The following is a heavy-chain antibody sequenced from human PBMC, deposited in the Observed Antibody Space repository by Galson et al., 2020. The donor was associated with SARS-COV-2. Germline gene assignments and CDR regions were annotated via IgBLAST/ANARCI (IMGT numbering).Heavy chain of an antibody. V-gene: IGHV4-4*07. CDR3: ARGPGSTYYFDF. Sequence: PSETLSLTCNVSRGSMRTYYWTWIRQPAGKGLEWIGQIYTTGSTIYNPSLKSRVTMSVDTSKNQFSLKLNSVTAADTAIYYCARGPGSTYYFDFWGRGIPVTVSS. J-gene: IGHJ4*02. D-gene: IGHD2-21*01. CDR2: IYTTGST. CDR1: RGSMRTYY.